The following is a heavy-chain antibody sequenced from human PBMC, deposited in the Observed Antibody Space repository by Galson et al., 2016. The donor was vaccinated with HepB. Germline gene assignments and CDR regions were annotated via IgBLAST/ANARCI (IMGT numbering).Heavy chain of an antibody. CDR1: GGSISSSNW. J-gene: IGHJ2*01. V-gene: IGHV4-4*02. CDR2: MHHSGNA. D-gene: IGHD6-13*01. CDR3: ARVKAPGTRYFDL. Sequence: SETLSLTCSVSGGSISSSNWWSWVRRPPGERLEWIGEMHHSGNAKYNPSLKSRVTISVDKSNNLFSLKLSSVIAADTAVYYCARVKAPGTRYFDLWGRGTLVAVSA.